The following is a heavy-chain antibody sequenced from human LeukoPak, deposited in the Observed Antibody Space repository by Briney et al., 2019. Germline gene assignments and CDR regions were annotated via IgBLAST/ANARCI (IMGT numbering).Heavy chain of an antibody. V-gene: IGHV3-23*01. Sequence: GASLRLSCAASGFTFSSYPMNWVRQAPGKGLEWVSVISGSGGATFYGDSVQGRFTISRDNSRDTLYLQMSSLRAEDTAVYYCGKYIQTAVGANDYWGQGTLVTVSS. J-gene: IGHJ4*02. CDR3: GKYIQTAVGANDY. CDR2: ISGSGGAT. D-gene: IGHD1-26*01. CDR1: GFTFSSYP.